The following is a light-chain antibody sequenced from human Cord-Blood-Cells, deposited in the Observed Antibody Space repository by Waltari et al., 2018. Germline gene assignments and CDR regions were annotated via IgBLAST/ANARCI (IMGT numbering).Light chain of an antibody. V-gene: IGLV1-44*01. CDR2: SNK. Sequence: QSVLTQPPSASGTPGQRVTISCSGSSSNIGSNTVNWYQQLPGTAPKLLIYSNKQRPFGVPDRFSGSKAGTSASLAISGLQSEDEADYYCAAWDDSLNGYVFGTGTKVTVL. J-gene: IGLJ1*01. CDR3: AAWDDSLNGYV. CDR1: SSNIGSNT.